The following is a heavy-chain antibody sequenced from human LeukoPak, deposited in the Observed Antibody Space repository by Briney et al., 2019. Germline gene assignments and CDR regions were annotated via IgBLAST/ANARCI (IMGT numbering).Heavy chain of an antibody. V-gene: IGHV1-2*02. CDR3: ASPSFESGSYYYFDY. J-gene: IGHJ4*02. CDR2: INPNSGGT. D-gene: IGHD1-26*01. CDR1: GYTFAGYY. Sequence: ASVKVSCKASGYTFAGYYMHWVRQAPGQGLEWMGWINPNSGGTNYGQKFQGRVTMTRDTSICTAYMELSRLRSDDTAVYYCASPSFESGSYYYFDYWGQGTLVTVSS.